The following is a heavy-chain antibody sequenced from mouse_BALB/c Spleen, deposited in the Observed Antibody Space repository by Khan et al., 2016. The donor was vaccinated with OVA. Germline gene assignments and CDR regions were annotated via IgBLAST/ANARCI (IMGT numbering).Heavy chain of an antibody. J-gene: IGHJ2*01. CDR1: GYTFTSYW. V-gene: IGHV1-7*01. Sequence: QVQLQQSGAELAKPGASVKMSCKASGYTFTSYWMHWVKQRPGQGLEWIGYINPSTGYTEYNQKFKDKATLTVDKSSSTAYIQLSSLTSEDSAVYYCARAPMITTDYWGQGTTLTVSS. D-gene: IGHD2-4*01. CDR2: INPSTGYT. CDR3: ARAPMITTDY.